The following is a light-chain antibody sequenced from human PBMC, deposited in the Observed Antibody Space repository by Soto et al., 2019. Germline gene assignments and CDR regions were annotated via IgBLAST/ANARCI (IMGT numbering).Light chain of an antibody. Sequence: EIVMTQSPATLSVSPGERATLSCRASQNIDNNLAWYQQKLGQTPRLLIYGASTRATGAPARFSGSGSGTDFTLTISSLQSEDFAVYYCQQYGSSPRTFGQGTRVEIK. CDR2: GAS. CDR3: QQYGSSPRT. J-gene: IGKJ1*01. V-gene: IGKV3-15*01. CDR1: QNIDNN.